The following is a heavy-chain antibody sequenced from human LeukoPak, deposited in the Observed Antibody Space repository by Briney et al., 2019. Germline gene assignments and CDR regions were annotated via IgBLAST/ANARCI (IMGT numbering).Heavy chain of an antibody. D-gene: IGHD2-15*01. CDR2: IYYSGST. CDR1: GGSISSGGYY. V-gene: IGHV4-31*03. J-gene: IGHJ3*02. CDR3: ARNVDLEAFDI. Sequence: PSETLSLTCTVSGGSISSGGYYWSWIRQHPGKGLEWIGYIYYSGSTYYNPSLKSRVTISVDKSKNQFSLKLSSVTAADTAVYYCARNVDLEAFDIWGQGTMVTVSS.